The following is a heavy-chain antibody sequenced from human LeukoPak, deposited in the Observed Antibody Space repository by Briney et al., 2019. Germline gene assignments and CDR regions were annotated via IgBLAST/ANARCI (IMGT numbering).Heavy chain of an antibody. V-gene: IGHV4-59*01. CDR1: GGSISTYY. CDR2: IYYSGST. D-gene: IGHD1-20*01. CDR3: ARDYNWSYFDY. Sequence: PSETLSLTCTESGGSISTYYWSWIRQPPGKGLEWIGYIYYSGSTNYNPSLKSRVTISVDTSKNQFSLKLSSVTAADTAVYYCARDYNWSYFDYWGQGTLVTVSS. J-gene: IGHJ4*02.